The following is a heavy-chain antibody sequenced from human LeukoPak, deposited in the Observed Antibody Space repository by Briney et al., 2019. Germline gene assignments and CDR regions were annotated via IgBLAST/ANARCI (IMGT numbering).Heavy chain of an antibody. CDR1: GYTLTEFS. CDR3: ARGSPPRVYYDRSGYYSYYFDY. V-gene: IGHV1-24*01. Sequence: ASVKVSCKVSGYTLTEFSMHWVRQAPGKGLEWMGGFDPEDGETIYAQQFQGRVTMTTDTSTSTAYMELRSLRSDDTAVYYCARGSPPRVYYDRSGYYSYYFDYWGQGTLVTVSS. J-gene: IGHJ4*02. D-gene: IGHD3-22*01. CDR2: FDPEDGET.